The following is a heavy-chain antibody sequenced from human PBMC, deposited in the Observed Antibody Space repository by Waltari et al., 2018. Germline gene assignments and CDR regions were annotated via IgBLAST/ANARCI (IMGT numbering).Heavy chain of an antibody. CDR2: IRGSGLSA. CDR1: GFTFGPYA. J-gene: IGHJ6*02. Sequence: EVQLVDSCGGLVRPGGSLKLSCPASGFTFGPYAMNWVRQAPGKGLEWVSIIRGSGLSADYADSVKGRFIISRDNSKNTLYLQMNSLRVDDTAVYYCAKGGRERGMDVWGQGTTVTVSS. D-gene: IGHD1-26*01. V-gene: IGHV3-23*04. CDR3: AKGGRERGMDV.